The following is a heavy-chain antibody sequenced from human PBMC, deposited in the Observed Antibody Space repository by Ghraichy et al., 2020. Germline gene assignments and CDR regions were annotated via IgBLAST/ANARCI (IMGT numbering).Heavy chain of an antibody. CDR2: INGGGDNI. CDR3: ATDLWYRVRGVVNPD. Sequence: GGSLRLSCAASGFTFSTYAMSWVRQAPGKGLEWVSSINGGGDNIYYADSVKGRFTISRDNSRNTLYLQMNSLRAEDTAVYYCATDLWYRVRGVVNPDWGRGTLVTVSS. D-gene: IGHD3-10*01. J-gene: IGHJ4*02. CDR1: GFTFSTYA. V-gene: IGHV3-23*01.